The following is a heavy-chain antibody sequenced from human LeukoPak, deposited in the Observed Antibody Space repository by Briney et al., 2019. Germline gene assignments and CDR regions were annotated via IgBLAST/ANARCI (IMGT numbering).Heavy chain of an antibody. V-gene: IGHV3-30*18. J-gene: IGHJ4*02. CDR1: GFTFSTNA. D-gene: IGHD2-8*01. Sequence: PGGSLRLSCAASGFTFSTNAMHWVRQAPGKGLEWVAVISHDGSDEYYADSVKGRFTISRDNSKDTLFLQMNSLRTEDTAVYFCAKGPRVALMMYAHVDYWGQGNLVTVSS. CDR2: ISHDGSDE. CDR3: AKGPRVALMMYAHVDY.